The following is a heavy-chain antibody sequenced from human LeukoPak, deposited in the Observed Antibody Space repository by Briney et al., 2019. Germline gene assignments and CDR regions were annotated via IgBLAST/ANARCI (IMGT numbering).Heavy chain of an antibody. CDR1: GGTFSSYA. D-gene: IGHD3-10*01. CDR2: IIPILGIA. J-gene: IGHJ5*02. CDR3: ARGGSYYGSGKDWFDP. V-gene: IGHV1-69*04. Sequence: SVKVSCKASGGTFSSYAISWVRQAPGRGLEWMGRIIPILGIANYAQKFQGRVTITADKSTSTAYMELSNLRSEDTAVYYCARGGSYYGSGKDWFDPWGQGTLVTVSS.